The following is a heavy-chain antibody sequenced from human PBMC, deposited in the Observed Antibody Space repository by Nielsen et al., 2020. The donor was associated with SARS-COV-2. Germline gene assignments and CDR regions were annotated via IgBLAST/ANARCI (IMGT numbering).Heavy chain of an antibody. J-gene: IGHJ6*02. CDR3: AREDYTTSLTYYHGMDV. V-gene: IGHV1-18*01. CDR1: GYIFSNFA. Sequence: ASVKVSCKASGYIFSNFAMHWVRQAPGQGLEWMGRISTYSGDTKYAEKFQGRVILTTDRSTSTVYMEMRGLRSDDTAVYYCAREDYTTSLTYYHGMDVWGQGTTIIVSS. CDR2: ISTYSGDT. D-gene: IGHD2/OR15-2a*01.